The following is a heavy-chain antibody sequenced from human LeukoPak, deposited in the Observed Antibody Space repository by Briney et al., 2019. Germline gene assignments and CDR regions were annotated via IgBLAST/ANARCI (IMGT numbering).Heavy chain of an antibody. Sequence: GGSLRLSCAASGFTFSSYGMHWVRQAPGKGLGGVAVISYDGSNKYYADSVKGRFTISRDNSKNTLYLQMNSLRAEDTAVYYCAKFVGMNVIHDVFDYWGQGTLVTVSS. V-gene: IGHV3-30*18. CDR3: AKFVGMNVIHDVFDY. CDR2: ISYDGSNK. CDR1: GFTFSSYG. D-gene: IGHD2/OR15-2a*01. J-gene: IGHJ4*02.